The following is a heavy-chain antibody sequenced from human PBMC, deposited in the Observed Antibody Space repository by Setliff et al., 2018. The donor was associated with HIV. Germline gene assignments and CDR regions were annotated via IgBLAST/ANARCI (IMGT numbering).Heavy chain of an antibody. CDR3: ARGARQLAGYSDRWDYYYMAV. J-gene: IGHJ6*03. V-gene: IGHV4-34*01. CDR2: INHSGST. Sequence: SETLSLTCTVSGDSIWNYYWSWIRQPPGKGLEWIGEINHSGSTHYNPSLKSRFTISVDTSKNQFSLKVNSVTAADTAVYYCARGARQLAGYSDRWDYYYMAVWGKGTTVTVSS. D-gene: IGHD6-13*01. CDR1: GDSIWNYY.